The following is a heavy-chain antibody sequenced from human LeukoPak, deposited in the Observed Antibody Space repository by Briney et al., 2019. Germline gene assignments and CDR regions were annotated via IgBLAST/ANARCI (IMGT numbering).Heavy chain of an antibody. CDR3: ARDSRRGQIAAADGFDP. D-gene: IGHD6-13*01. J-gene: IGHJ5*02. V-gene: IGHV3-30*03. Sequence: GGSLRLSCAASGFTFSSYGMHWVRQAPGKGLEWVAVISYDGSNKYYADSVKGRFTISRDNSKNTLYLQMNSLRAEDTAVYYCARDSRRGQIAAADGFDPWGQGTLVTVSS. CDR2: ISYDGSNK. CDR1: GFTFSSYG.